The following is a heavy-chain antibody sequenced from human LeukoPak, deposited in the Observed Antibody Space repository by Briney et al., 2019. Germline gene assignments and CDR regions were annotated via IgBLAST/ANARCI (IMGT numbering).Heavy chain of an antibody. CDR3: ARTYYYDSSGYLGLDY. D-gene: IGHD3-22*01. CDR2: IIPIVGII. V-gene: IGHV1-69*02. CDR1: GYIFTGYH. J-gene: IGHJ4*02. Sequence: SVKVSCKASGYIFTGYHIHWVRQAPGQGLEWMGRIIPIVGIINYAQKFQGRVTITADKSTSTAYMELSSLRSEDTAVYYCARTYYYDSSGYLGLDYWGQGTLVTVSS.